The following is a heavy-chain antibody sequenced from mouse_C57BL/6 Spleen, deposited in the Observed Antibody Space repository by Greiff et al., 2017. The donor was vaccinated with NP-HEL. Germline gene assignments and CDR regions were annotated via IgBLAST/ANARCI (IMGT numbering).Heavy chain of an antibody. CDR2: IYPRDGST. V-gene: IGHV1-85*01. CDR1: GYTFTSYD. D-gene: IGHD1-1*01. Sequence: QVQLKESGPELVKPGASVKLSCKASGYTFTSYDINWVKQRPGQGLEWIGWIYPRDGSTKYNEKFKGKATLTVDTSSSTAYMELHSLTSEDSAVYFCARGDYYGGNYYAMDYWGQGTSVTVSS. J-gene: IGHJ4*01. CDR3: ARGDYYGGNYYAMDY.